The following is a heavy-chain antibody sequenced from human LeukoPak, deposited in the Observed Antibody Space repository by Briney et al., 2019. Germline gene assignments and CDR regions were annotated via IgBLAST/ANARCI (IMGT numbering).Heavy chain of an antibody. CDR3: ARVEVGADDFDYFQH. J-gene: IGHJ1*01. CDR2: IYHSGST. V-gene: IGHV4-38-2*02. Sequence: SETLSLTCTVSGYSISSDYYWGWIRQPPGKGLVWIGTIYHSGSTSYNPSLKSRVTISVDTSKNQFSLKLSSVTAADTAVYYCARVEVGADDFDYFQHWGQGTLVTVSS. D-gene: IGHD1-26*01. CDR1: GYSISSDYY.